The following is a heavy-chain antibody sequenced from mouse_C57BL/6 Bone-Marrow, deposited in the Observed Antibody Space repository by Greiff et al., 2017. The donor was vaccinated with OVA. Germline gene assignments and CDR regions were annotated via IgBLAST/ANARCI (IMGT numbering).Heavy chain of an antibody. CDR1: GYAFSSYW. D-gene: IGHD2-12*01. CDR3: APTIVPYWYFDV. V-gene: IGHV1-80*01. J-gene: IGHJ1*03. Sequence: VKLMESGAELVKPGASVKISCKASGYAFSSYWMNWVKQRPGKGLEWIGQIYPGDGDTNYNGKFKGKATLTADKSSSTAYMQLSSLTSEDSAVYFCAPTIVPYWYFDVWGTGTTVTVSS. CDR2: IYPGDGDT.